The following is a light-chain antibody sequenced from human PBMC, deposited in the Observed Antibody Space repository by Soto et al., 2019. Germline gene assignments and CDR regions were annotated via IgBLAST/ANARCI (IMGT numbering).Light chain of an antibody. CDR1: QSVSSN. V-gene: IGKV3-15*01. Sequence: EIVMTQSPATLSVSPGERATLSCRASQSVSSNLAWYQQKPGQAPRLLIYGASTRATGIPARFSGSGSGTEFTLTISSLQSEDFAAYYCQQYNNWPFTFGQGTRLEI. CDR2: GAS. CDR3: QQYNNWPFT. J-gene: IGKJ5*01.